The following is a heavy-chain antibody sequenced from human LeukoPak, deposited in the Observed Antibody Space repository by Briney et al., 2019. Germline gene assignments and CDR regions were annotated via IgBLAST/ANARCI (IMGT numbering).Heavy chain of an antibody. V-gene: IGHV5-51*01. CDR1: GYIFTNYW. J-gene: IGHJ3*02. D-gene: IGHD6-13*01. CDR3: ARRTASSGTRAFDI. CDR2: IYPGDSDT. Sequence: GESLKISWKGSGYIFTNYWIAWVRQRPGKGLELMGIIYPGDSDTRYSPSFQGQVTISADKSISTAYLQWSSLKASGTAMYYCARRTASSGTRAFDIWGQGTMVTVSS.